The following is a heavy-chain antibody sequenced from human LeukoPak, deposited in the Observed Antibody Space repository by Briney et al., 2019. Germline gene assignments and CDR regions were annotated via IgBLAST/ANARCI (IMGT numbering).Heavy chain of an antibody. CDR1: GYTFTSYG. CDR3: ARDPNCSSTSCHLKSAAFDY. J-gene: IGHJ4*02. Sequence: ASVKVSCKASGYTFTSYGISWVRQAPGQGLEWMGWISAYNGNTNYAQKLQGRVTMTTDTSTSTAYMELRSLRSEDTAVYYCARDPNCSSTSCHLKSAAFDYWGQGTLVTVSS. D-gene: IGHD2-2*01. V-gene: IGHV1-18*01. CDR2: ISAYNGNT.